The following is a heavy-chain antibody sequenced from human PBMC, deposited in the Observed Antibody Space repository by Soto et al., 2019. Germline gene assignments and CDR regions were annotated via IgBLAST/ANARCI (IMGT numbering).Heavy chain of an antibody. J-gene: IGHJ4*02. CDR3: ASSPCSGGSCPDYYFDY. V-gene: IGHV3-21*01. CDR1: GFTFTDYA. CDR2: VSSSSSYI. Sequence: GGSLRLSCAASGFTFTDYAMNWVRQAPGKGLEWVSSVSSSSSYIYYADSVKGRFTISRDNAKNSLYLQMNSLRAEDTAVYYCASSPCSGGSCPDYYFDYWGQGTLVTVSS. D-gene: IGHD2-15*01.